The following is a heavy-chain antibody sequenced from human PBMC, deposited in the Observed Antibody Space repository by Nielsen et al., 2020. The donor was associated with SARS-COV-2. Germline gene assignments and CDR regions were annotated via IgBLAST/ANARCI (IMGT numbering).Heavy chain of an antibody. V-gene: IGHV1-8*01. CDR1: GYTFTSYD. J-gene: IGHJ5*02. Sequence: ASVKVSCKASGYTFTSYDINWVRQATGQGLEWMGWMNPNSGNTGYAQKFQGRVTMTRNTSISTAYMELSSLRSEGTAVYYCARRVVVPAAMVFDPWGQGTLVTVSS. CDR3: ARRVVVPAAMVFDP. CDR2: MNPNSGNT. D-gene: IGHD2-2*01.